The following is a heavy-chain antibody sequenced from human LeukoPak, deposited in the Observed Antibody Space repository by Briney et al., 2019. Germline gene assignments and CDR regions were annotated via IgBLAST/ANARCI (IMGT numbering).Heavy chain of an antibody. CDR3: ASVEQWLDAFDI. Sequence: SVKVSCKASGGTFSSYAISWVREAPGQRLEWMGRIIPIFGTANYAQKFQGRVTITTDGSTSTAYMELSSLRSEDTAVYYCASVEQWLDAFDIWGQGTMVTVSS. CDR1: GGTFSSYA. V-gene: IGHV1-69*05. J-gene: IGHJ3*02. D-gene: IGHD6-19*01. CDR2: IIPIFGTA.